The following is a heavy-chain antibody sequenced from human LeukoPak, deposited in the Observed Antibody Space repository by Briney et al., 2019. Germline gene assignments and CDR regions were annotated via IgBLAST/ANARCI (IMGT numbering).Heavy chain of an antibody. Sequence: ASVKVSCKASGYTFTGYYMHWVRQAPGQGLERMGWINPNSGGTNYAQKFQGRVTMTRDMSTSTVYMELSSLRSEDTAVYYCARDAPRLWSGWGDYYYYYYMDVWGKGTTVTVSS. CDR3: ARDAPRLWSGWGDYYYYYYMDV. J-gene: IGHJ6*03. CDR2: INPNSGGT. V-gene: IGHV1-2*02. CDR1: GYTFTGYY. D-gene: IGHD3-3*01.